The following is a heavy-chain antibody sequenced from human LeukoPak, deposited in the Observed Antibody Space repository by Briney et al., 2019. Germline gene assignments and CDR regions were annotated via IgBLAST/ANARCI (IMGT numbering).Heavy chain of an antibody. CDR3: ASYGR. CDR2: IYHTGST. J-gene: IGHJ4*02. CDR1: GVSISTSNW. V-gene: IGHV4-4*02. Sequence: PSETLSLTCAVSGVSISTSNWWSWVRQPPGKGLEWIGEIYHTGSTNYNPSLKSRVTMSVDKSRNQFSLKLSSVTAADTAMYFCASYGRWGPGSLVTVSS. D-gene: IGHD4-17*01.